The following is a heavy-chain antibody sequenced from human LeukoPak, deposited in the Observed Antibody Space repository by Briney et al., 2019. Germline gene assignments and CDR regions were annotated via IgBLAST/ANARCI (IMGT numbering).Heavy chain of an antibody. D-gene: IGHD3-22*01. CDR1: GFTFSSYA. CDR2: ISYDGSNK. V-gene: IGHV3-30-3*01. CDR3: ARTMIVVVTPLDY. Sequence: GGSLRLSCAASGFTFSSYAMHWVRQAPGKGLEWVAVISYDGSNKYYADSVKGRFTISRDNSKNTLYLQMNSLRAEDTAAYYCARTMIVVVTPLDYWGQGTLVTVSS. J-gene: IGHJ4*02.